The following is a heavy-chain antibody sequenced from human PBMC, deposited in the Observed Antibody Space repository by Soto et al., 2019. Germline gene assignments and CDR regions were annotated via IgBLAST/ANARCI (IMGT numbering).Heavy chain of an antibody. D-gene: IGHD5-12*01. CDR2: IWYDGSNK. J-gene: IGHJ6*02. V-gene: IGHV3-33*01. CDR1: GFTFSSYG. CDR3: ARDGLVATAVYYYYYGMDV. Sequence: GGSLRLSCAASGFTFSSYGMHWVRQAPRKGLEWVAVIWYDGSNKYYADSVKGRFTISRDNSKNTLYLQMNSLRAEDTAVYYCARDGLVATAVYYYYYGMDVWGQGTTVTVSS.